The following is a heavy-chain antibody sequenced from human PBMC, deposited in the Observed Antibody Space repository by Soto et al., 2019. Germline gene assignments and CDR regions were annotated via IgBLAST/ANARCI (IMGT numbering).Heavy chain of an antibody. Sequence: QVQLVQSGAEVKKPGSSVKVSCKASGGTFSSYTISWVRQAPGQGLEWMGRIIPILGIANYAQKFQGRVTITADKSTSPAYMELSSLRSEDTAVYYCARDQRGTMVRGSYYYYGMDVWGQGTTVTVSS. CDR1: GGTFSSYT. D-gene: IGHD3-10*01. J-gene: IGHJ6*02. V-gene: IGHV1-69*08. CDR3: ARDQRGTMVRGSYYYYGMDV. CDR2: IIPILGIA.